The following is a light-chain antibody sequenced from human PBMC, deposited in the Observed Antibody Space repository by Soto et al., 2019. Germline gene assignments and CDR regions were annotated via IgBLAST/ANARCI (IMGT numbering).Light chain of an antibody. V-gene: IGKV3-15*01. CDR2: GAS. Sequence: EIVLTQSPATLSLSPVERATLSCMASQSVSSKLAWYQQKPGQAPRLLIYGASTRATGIPARFSGSGSGTEFTLTISSLQSEDFAVYYCQQYNNWPPITFGQGTRLENK. CDR1: QSVSSK. J-gene: IGKJ5*01. CDR3: QQYNNWPPIT.